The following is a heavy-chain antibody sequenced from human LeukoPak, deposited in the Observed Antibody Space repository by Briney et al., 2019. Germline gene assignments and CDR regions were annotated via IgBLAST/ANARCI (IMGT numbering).Heavy chain of an antibody. CDR3: ARGRLRGSTSDYFDY. V-gene: IGHV3-33*01. CDR2: IWYDGSNK. CDR1: GFTFSSYG. D-gene: IGHD2-2*01. Sequence: GGSLRLSCAASGFTFSSYGMHWVRQAPGKGLEWVAVIWYDGSNKYYADSVKGRITISRDNSKNTLYLQMNSLRAEDTAVYYCARGRLRGSTSDYFDYWGQGTLVTVSS. J-gene: IGHJ4*02.